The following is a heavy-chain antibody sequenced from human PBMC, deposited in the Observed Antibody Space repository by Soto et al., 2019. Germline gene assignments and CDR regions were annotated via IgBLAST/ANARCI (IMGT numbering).Heavy chain of an antibody. CDR1: GFTLSDYY. J-gene: IGHJ5*02. D-gene: IGHD3-9*01. CDR3: ARVYDVLISAWLDP. V-gene: IGHV3-11*05. CDR2: ISTNSRYI. Sequence: QEQLVESGGGLVKPGGSLRLSCAASGFTLSDYYMTWIRQAPGKGLERISYISTNSRYIKYSDSVKGRFTISRDDAKNSLYLQMNSLRVEDTAIYYCARVYDVLISAWLDPWGQGTLVTVSS.